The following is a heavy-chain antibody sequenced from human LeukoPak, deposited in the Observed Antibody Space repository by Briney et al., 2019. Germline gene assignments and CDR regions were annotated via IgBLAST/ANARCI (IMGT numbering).Heavy chain of an antibody. CDR1: GGTFSSYA. CDR2: IIPIFGTA. V-gene: IGHV1-69*01. CDR3: AEGSGTAGIRRAYHFYGMEG. Sequence: SVKVSCKASGGTFSSYAISWVRQAPGQGLEWMGGIIPIFGTANYAQKFQGRVTITADESTSTAYMELSSLRSEDTAVYYCAEGSGTAGIRRAYHFYGMEGWGQGTTGTGSS. D-gene: IGHD6-13*01. J-gene: IGHJ6*02.